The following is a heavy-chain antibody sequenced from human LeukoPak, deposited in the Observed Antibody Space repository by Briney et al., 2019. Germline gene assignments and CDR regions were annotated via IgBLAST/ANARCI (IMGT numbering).Heavy chain of an antibody. Sequence: ASVKVSCKASGYTFTGYYMHWVRQAPGQGLEWMGWINPNSGGTNYAQKFQGRVTMTNDTSISTAYMQLSILRSDDTAVYYCARGRDSAYYYSFDYWGQGTLVTVSS. CDR1: GYTFTGYY. CDR3: ARGRDSAYYYSFDY. D-gene: IGHD3-22*01. J-gene: IGHJ4*02. CDR2: INPNSGGT. V-gene: IGHV1-2*02.